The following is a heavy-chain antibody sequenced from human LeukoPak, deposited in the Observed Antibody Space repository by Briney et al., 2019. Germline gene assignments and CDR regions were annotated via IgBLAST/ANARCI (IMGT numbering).Heavy chain of an antibody. CDR1: GLHFSDLY. CDR3: SRDATCDH. J-gene: IGHJ4*02. Sequence: GGSLRLSCAVSGLHFSDLYVDWVRQAPGKGLEWVGRSRNRAKSYTTDYAASVKGRFTTSRDDSKSTLYLQMNSLETDDTAVYYCSRDATCDHWGQGTLVSVSS. CDR2: SRNRAKSYTT. V-gene: IGHV3-72*01.